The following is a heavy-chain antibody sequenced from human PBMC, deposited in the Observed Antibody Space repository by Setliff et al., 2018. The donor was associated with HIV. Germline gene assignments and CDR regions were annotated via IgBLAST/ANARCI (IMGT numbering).Heavy chain of an antibody. CDR3: ARDMTTPFDY. CDR1: GYSFINYG. V-gene: IGHV1-18*01. Sequence: ASVKVSCKASGYSFINYGISWVRQAPGQGLEWMGWISAYNGNTNYAQKLQGRVTMTTDTSTSTAYMELRSLRSDDTAVYYCARDMTTPFDYWGQGTLVTVSS. CDR2: ISAYNGNT. D-gene: IGHD4-17*01. J-gene: IGHJ4*02.